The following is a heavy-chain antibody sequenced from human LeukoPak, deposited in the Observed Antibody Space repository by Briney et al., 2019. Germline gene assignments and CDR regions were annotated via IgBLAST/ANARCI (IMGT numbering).Heavy chain of an antibody. CDR3: ARHYDPQPFDTFDI. Sequence: SETLSLTCAVYGGSFSGYYWRGLEWIGEINHSGSTYFNPSLKSRVTISVDTSKHLFSLKLSSVTAADTAVYYCARHYDPQPFDTFDIWGQGTMVTVSS. D-gene: IGHD3-3*01. V-gene: IGHV4-34*01. CDR2: INHSGST. CDR1: GGSFSGYY. J-gene: IGHJ3*02.